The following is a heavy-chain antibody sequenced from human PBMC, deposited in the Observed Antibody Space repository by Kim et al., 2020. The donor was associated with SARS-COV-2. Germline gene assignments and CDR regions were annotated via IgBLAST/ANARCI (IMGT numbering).Heavy chain of an antibody. CDR1: GFTFSSYS. CDR2: ISSSSSYI. J-gene: IGHJ4*02. D-gene: IGHD3-16*01. CDR3: ARVGDSYYYPDY. V-gene: IGHV3-21*01. Sequence: GGSLRLSCAASGFTFSSYSMNWVRQAPGKGLEWVSSISSSSSYIYYADSVKGRFTISRDNAKNSLYLQMNSLRAEDTAVYYCARVGDSYYYPDYWGQGTLSPSPQ.